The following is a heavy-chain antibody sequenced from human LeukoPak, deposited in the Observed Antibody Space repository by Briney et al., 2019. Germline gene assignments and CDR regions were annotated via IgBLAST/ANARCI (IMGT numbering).Heavy chain of an antibody. Sequence: PSETLSLTCTVSGGSISSSSYYWGWIRQPPGKGLEWIGSIYYSGSTYYNPSLKSRVTISVDTSKNQFSLKLSSVTAADTAVYYCARYGAARAIYYYYYYMDVWGKGTTVTASS. V-gene: IGHV4-39*07. CDR1: GGSISSSSYY. J-gene: IGHJ6*03. D-gene: IGHD6-6*01. CDR3: ARYGAARAIYYYYYYMDV. CDR2: IYYSGST.